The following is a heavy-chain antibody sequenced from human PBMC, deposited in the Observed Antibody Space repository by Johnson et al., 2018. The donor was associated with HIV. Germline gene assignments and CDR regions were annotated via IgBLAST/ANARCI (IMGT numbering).Heavy chain of an antibody. CDR1: GFSFSDYY. J-gene: IGHJ3*02. V-gene: IGHV3-11*04. Sequence: QVQLVESGGGLVQPGGSLRLSCAASGFSFSDYYMTWIRQAPGKGLEWVSYISSSGSTIYYADSVKGRFTISRDNAKNSLYLQVNSLRAEDTAVYYCAKEILKFGEFIPDAFDIWGQGTMVTVSS. CDR2: ISSSGSTI. D-gene: IGHD3-10*01. CDR3: AKEILKFGEFIPDAFDI.